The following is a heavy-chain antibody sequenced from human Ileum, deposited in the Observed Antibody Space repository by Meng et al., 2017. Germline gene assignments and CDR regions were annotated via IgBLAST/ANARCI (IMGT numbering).Heavy chain of an antibody. V-gene: IGHV4-4*07. J-gene: IGHJ5*02. CDR3: ARDVVPTVTYYYNWFDP. D-gene: IGHD4-17*01. CDR1: VGSNSSYY. CDR2: IYTSGST. Sequence: ESRPGLGKLSETLSLPSPVAVGSNSSYYWSWIRQPAGKGLEWIGRIYTSGSTNYNPSLKSRVTMSVDTSKNQFSLKLSSVTAADTAVYYCARDVVPTVTYYYNWFDPWGQGTLVTVSS.